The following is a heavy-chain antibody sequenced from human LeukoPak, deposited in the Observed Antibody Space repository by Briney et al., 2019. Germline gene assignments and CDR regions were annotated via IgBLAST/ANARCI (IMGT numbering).Heavy chain of an antibody. CDR1: GGTFSSYA. CDR2: IIPIFGTA. CDR3: AARGIAAAGFHFDP. D-gene: IGHD6-13*01. V-gene: IGHV1-69*05. Sequence: ASVEVSCKASGGTFSSYAISWVRQAPRQGLEWMGGIIPIFGTANYAQKFQGRVTITTDESTSTAYMELSSLRSEDTAVYYCAARGIAAAGFHFDPWGQGTLVTVSS. J-gene: IGHJ5*02.